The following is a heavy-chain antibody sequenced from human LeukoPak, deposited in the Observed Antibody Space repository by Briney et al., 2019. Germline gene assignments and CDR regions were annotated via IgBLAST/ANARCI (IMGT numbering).Heavy chain of an antibody. J-gene: IGHJ4*02. D-gene: IGHD6-19*01. CDR2: IIPILGIA. Sequence: ASVKVSCKASGGTFSSYAISWVRQAPGQGLEWMGRIIPILGIANYAQKFQGRVTITADKSTSTAYMELSSLRSEDTAVYYCANAAGYSSGWYLGGYFDYWGQGTLVTVSS. CDR3: ANAAGYSSGWYLGGYFDY. CDR1: GGTFSSYA. V-gene: IGHV1-69*04.